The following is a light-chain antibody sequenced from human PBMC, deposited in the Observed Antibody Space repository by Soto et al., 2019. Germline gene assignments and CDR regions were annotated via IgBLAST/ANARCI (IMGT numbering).Light chain of an antibody. CDR3: QQYYDTPWT. CDR1: QSALYSSNKKNY. V-gene: IGKV4-1*01. Sequence: DIVMTQSPDSLAVSLGERATINCKSSQSALYSSNKKNYFAWYQQKPGQPPKLLIYWAFTRESGVPDRFSGSGSGTDFTLTISSLQAEDVAVYYCQQYYDTPWTFGQGTKVEIK. CDR2: WAF. J-gene: IGKJ1*01.